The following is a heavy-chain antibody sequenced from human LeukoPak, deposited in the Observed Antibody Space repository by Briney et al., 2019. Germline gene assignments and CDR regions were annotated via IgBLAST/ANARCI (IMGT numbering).Heavy chain of an antibody. CDR2: IHPEGNEE. V-gene: IGHV3-7*04. J-gene: IGHJ4*02. CDR3: ARGDDFSGDH. CDR1: GFTFRNFW. Sequence: PGGSLRLSCAASGFTFRNFWMSWVRQAPGRGLEWVANIHPEGNEEYHVESVKGRFTISRDNAKNSLFLQMNGLRVEDTAVYYCARGDDFSGDHWGQGTLVTVSS. D-gene: IGHD1-1*01.